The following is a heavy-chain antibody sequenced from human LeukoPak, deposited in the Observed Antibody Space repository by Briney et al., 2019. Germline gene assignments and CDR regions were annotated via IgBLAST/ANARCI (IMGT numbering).Heavy chain of an antibody. CDR2: IYYSGST. Sequence: SETLSLTCTVSGGSISSSSYYWGWIRQPPGKGLEWIGGIYYSGSTYYNPSLKSRVTISVDTSKNQFSLKLSSVTAADTAVYYCASFYGSGSYYPKPDYWGQGTLVTVSS. CDR3: ASFYGSGSYYPKPDY. J-gene: IGHJ4*02. V-gene: IGHV4-39*01. D-gene: IGHD3-10*01. CDR1: GGSISSSSYY.